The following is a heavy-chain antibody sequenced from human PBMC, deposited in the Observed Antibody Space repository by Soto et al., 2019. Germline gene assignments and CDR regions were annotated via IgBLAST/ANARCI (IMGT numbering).Heavy chain of an antibody. CDR1: GFTFSSYA. Sequence: GGSLRLSCTGSGFTFSSYAMNWVRQAPGKGLECVSTISGSGGTTYYADSVKGRFTISRDNSKNTLYLQMNSLRAEDTAVYYCANHVEYSGYEVDYWGQGTLVTVSS. J-gene: IGHJ4*02. D-gene: IGHD5-12*01. CDR2: ISGSGGTT. V-gene: IGHV3-23*01. CDR3: ANHVEYSGYEVDY.